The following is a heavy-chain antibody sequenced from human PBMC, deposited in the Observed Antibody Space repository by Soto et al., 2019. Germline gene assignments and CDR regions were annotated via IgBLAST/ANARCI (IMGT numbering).Heavy chain of an antibody. CDR2: INDSGNI. J-gene: IGHJ6*03. CDR3: ARGLILWFGDLTRRGGYYYDMDV. Sequence: QVQLQQWGAGLLKPSETLSLTCAVYGGSFSGYQWSWIRQTPGKGLEWIGEINDSGNINFNPSLKSRVTILLDTPKKQISLKVSSVTAVDSAVYYCARGLILWFGDLTRRGGYYYDMDVWGKGTTVTVSS. D-gene: IGHD3-10*01. CDR1: GGSFSGYQ. V-gene: IGHV4-34*01.